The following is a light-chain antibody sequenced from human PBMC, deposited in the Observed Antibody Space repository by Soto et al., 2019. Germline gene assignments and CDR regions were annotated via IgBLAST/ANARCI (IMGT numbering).Light chain of an antibody. CDR2: GAS. CDR1: QSVSSNF. Sequence: EIVLTQSPGTLSLSPGERVTLSCRASQSVSSNFLAWYQQKPGQAPRLLIYGASSRATGIPDRFSGSGSGTDFTLIISRLEPEDFAVFYCQHYDSLPITFGQGTRLEIK. V-gene: IGKV3-20*01. J-gene: IGKJ5*01. CDR3: QHYDSLPIT.